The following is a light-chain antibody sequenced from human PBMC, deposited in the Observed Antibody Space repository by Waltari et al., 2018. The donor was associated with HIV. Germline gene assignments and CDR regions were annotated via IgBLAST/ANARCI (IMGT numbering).Light chain of an antibody. V-gene: IGKV3-15*01. Sequence: EVVMTQSPATLSVSPGERATLSCRASQSISNNLAWYQQKPGQAPRLLIYGASTGAAGIPARFSGSGSGTEFTLTISSLQSEDFAVYYCQQYNNWPELTFGGGTK. CDR2: GAS. CDR1: QSISNN. CDR3: QQYNNWPELT. J-gene: IGKJ4*01.